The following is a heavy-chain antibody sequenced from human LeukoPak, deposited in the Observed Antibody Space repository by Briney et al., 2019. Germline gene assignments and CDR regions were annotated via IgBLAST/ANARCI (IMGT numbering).Heavy chain of an antibody. Sequence: ASEKVSCKAAGGTWTSYAISWGRQAPGQGLGWVGGGIPIFGGGNYAQKFQGRVTITTDESTSTAYMELSSLRSEDTAVYYCARAPLGYCSSTSCYLAGYYYYYYMDVWGKGTTVTVSS. V-gene: IGHV1-69*05. CDR2: GIPIFGGG. CDR3: ARAPLGYCSSTSCYLAGYYYYYYMDV. D-gene: IGHD2-2*01. J-gene: IGHJ6*03. CDR1: GGTWTSYA.